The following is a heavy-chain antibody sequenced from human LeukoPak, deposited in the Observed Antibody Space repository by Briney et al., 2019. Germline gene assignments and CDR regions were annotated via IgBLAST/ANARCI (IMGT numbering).Heavy chain of an antibody. D-gene: IGHD3-3*01. CDR3: ARDSSPLIFGVAIAQYYFDY. CDR1: GYTFIDYY. Sequence: ASVKVSCKASGYTFIDYYMHWVRQAPGQGLEWMGWINPNSGGTNYAQKFQGRVTMTRDTSISTAYMELSRLRSDDTAVYYCARDSSPLIFGVAIAQYYFDYWGQGTLVTVSS. J-gene: IGHJ4*02. V-gene: IGHV1-2*02. CDR2: INPNSGGT.